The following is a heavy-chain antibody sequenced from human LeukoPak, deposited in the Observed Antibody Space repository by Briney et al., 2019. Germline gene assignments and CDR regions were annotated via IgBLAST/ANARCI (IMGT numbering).Heavy chain of an antibody. V-gene: IGHV4-34*01. CDR2: SNHFGST. J-gene: IGHJ6*02. D-gene: IGHD5-18*01. Sequence: PSEALSLTCAVSGESFSGYFWTWIRQPPGKGLEWIGESNHFGSTVYNPSLKSRVTISVDTSKKQFSLNVRSVTDADTAVYFCARGRLQLWSFPLPYNHYAIDVWGQGTTVTVSS. CDR1: GESFSGYF. CDR3: ARGRLQLWSFPLPYNHYAIDV.